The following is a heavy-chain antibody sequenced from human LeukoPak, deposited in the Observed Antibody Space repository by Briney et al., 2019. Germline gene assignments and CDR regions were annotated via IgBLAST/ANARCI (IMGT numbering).Heavy chain of an antibody. CDR3: ARGLSSSSWYYN. CDR2: LSSNGYAT. CDR1: GFTFSNYT. V-gene: IGHV3-64*01. J-gene: IGHJ4*02. Sequence: GGSLRLSCAASGFTFSNYTIHGVRQAPGKGLEDVSALSSNGYATYYANSVKGRFTISRDSSKNTLYLKMDSLRAEDTAVYYCARGLSSSSWYYNWGQGTLVTVSS. D-gene: IGHD6-13*01.